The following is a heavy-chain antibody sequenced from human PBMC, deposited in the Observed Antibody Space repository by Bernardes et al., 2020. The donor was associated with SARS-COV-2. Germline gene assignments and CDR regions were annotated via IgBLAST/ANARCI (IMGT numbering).Heavy chain of an antibody. CDR3: HGIAVAGQFDY. Sequence: ETLSLTCAVYGGSFSGYYWSWIRQPPGKGLEWIGEINHSGSTNYNPSLKSRVTISVDTSKNQFSLKLSSVTAADTAVYYCHGIAVAGQFDYWGQGTLVTVSS. CDR2: INHSGST. J-gene: IGHJ4*02. CDR1: GGSFSGYY. D-gene: IGHD6-19*01. V-gene: IGHV4-34*01.